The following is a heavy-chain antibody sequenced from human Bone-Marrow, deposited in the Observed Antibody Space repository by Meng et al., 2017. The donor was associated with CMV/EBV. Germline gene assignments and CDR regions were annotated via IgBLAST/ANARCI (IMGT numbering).Heavy chain of an antibody. CDR2: IIHIFGTA. D-gene: IGHD2-2*01. J-gene: IGHJ4*02. Sequence: SSYAISWVRQAPGQGLEWMGGIIHIFGTANYAQKFQGRVTITTDESTSTAYMELSSLRSEDTAVYYCARSPRGYCSSTSCSVFYYWGQGTLVTVSS. V-gene: IGHV1-69*05. CDR1: SSYA. CDR3: ARSPRGYCSSTSCSVFYY.